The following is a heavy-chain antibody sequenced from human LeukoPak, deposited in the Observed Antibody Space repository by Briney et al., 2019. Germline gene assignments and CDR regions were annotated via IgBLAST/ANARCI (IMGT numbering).Heavy chain of an antibody. V-gene: IGHV4-59*01. Sequence: PSETLSLTCTVSGGSISSYYWSWTRQPPGKGLEWIGYIYYSGSTNYNPSLKSRVTISVDTSKNQFSLKLSSVTAADTAVYYCARGVFECSSTSCYLWGGSTGYFDYWGQGTLVTVSS. CDR1: GGSISSYY. D-gene: IGHD2-2*01. CDR2: IYYSGST. CDR3: ARGVFECSSTSCYLWGGSTGYFDY. J-gene: IGHJ4*02.